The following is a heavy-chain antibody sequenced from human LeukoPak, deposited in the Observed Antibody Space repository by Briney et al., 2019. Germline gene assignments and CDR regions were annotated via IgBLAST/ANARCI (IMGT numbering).Heavy chain of an antibody. Sequence: GGSLRLSRAASGFTFSNAWMSWVRQAPGKGLEWVGRIKSKTDGGTTDYAAPVKGRFTISRDDSENTLYLQMNSLKTQDTAVYYCTTDTYYYGSGSYSYYFDYWGQGTLVTVSS. V-gene: IGHV3-15*01. D-gene: IGHD3-10*01. CDR2: IKSKTDGGTT. CDR1: GFTFSNAW. J-gene: IGHJ4*02. CDR3: TTDTYYYGSGSYSYYFDY.